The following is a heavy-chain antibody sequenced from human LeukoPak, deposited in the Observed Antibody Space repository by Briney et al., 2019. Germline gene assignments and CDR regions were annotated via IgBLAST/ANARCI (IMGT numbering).Heavy chain of an antibody. Sequence: PSETLSLTCAVSGGSISSFYWTWIRQPPGKGLELIGQIHYSGRTDYNPSLKSRITMSEDTSKNQFFLSLNSVTAADTAVYYCAKFGLYYNMDVWGQGTTVTVSS. V-gene: IGHV4-59*03. CDR1: GGSISSFY. CDR2: IHYSGRT. CDR3: AKFGLYYNMDV. D-gene: IGHD3-16*01. J-gene: IGHJ6*02.